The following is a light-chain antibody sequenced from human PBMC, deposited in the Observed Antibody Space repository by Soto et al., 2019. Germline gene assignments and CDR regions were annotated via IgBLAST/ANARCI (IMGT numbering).Light chain of an antibody. CDR1: QSVNSNY. CDR3: QQYDSTPPT. CDR2: GAS. J-gene: IGKJ1*01. Sequence: EIVLTQSPGTLSLSPGERATLSCRASQSVNSNYLAWYQRKPGQAPRLLIYGASNRATDIPYRFSASGSGPDFTLTITRPEAEDFAVYYCQQYDSTPPTFGQGTKVEVK. V-gene: IGKV3-20*01.